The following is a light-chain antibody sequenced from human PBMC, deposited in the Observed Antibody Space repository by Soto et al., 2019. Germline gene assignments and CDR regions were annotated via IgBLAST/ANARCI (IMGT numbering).Light chain of an antibody. CDR2: EVN. V-gene: IGLV2-23*02. CDR1: SSDVGSYNL. J-gene: IGLJ1*01. CDR3: CSYASSSSIYV. Sequence: QSALTQPASVSGSPGQSITISCTGSSSDVGSYNLVSWYQQHPGKAPQLMIYEVNKRPSGVSNRFSGSKSGNMASLTISGLQAEDEADYYCCSYASSSSIYVFGTGNKVTVL.